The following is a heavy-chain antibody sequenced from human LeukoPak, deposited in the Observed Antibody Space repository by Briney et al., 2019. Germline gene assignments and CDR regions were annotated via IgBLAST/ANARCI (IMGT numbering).Heavy chain of an antibody. CDR3: ARAGGSGWFDP. CDR1: GFTFRNYW. D-gene: IGHD3-10*01. J-gene: IGHJ5*02. Sequence: GSLRLPCAASGFTFRNYWMHWVRQAPGKGLVWVSRINIDGSTRYADSVEGRFTISRDNAKNTLYLQMNSLRAEDTAVYYCARAGGSGWFDPWGQGTLVTVSS. CDR2: INIDGST. V-gene: IGHV3-74*01.